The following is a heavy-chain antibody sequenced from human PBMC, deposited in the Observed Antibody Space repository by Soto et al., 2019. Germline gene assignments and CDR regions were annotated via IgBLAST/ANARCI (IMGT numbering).Heavy chain of an antibody. CDR3: AMDLDGGSSRFDY. Sequence: QVQLVESGGGVVQPGRSLRLSCVASGFTFSNNGIHWVRQAPGKGLEWVAVISSDGSKKYYADSVKGRFTISRDNSKNTLYLQMNSLRAEDTAVYYCAMDLDGGSSRFDYWGQGNLVTVSS. V-gene: IGHV3-30*03. J-gene: IGHJ4*02. CDR1: GFTFSNNG. CDR2: ISSDGSKK. D-gene: IGHD2-15*01.